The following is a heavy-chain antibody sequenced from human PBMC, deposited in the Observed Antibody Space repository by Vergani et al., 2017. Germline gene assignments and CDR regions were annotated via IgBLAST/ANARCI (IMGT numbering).Heavy chain of an antibody. CDR3: VRGVVVVPAAIGGDYYYYGMDV. CDR1: GYTFAGYY. Sequence: QVQLVQSGAEVKKPGASVKVSCKASGYTFAGYYMHWVRQAPGQGLEWVGWINPNSGGTNYAQKFQGRVTMTRDTSISTAYMELSRLRSDETAVYYCVRGVVVVPAAIGGDYYYYGMDVWGQGTTVIVSS. J-gene: IGHJ6*02. V-gene: IGHV1-2*02. D-gene: IGHD2-2*02. CDR2: INPNSGGT.